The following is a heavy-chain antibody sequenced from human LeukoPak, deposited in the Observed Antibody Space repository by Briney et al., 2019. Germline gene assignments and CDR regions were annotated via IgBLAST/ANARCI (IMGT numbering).Heavy chain of an antibody. Sequence: GGSLRLSCAASGFTFSDHYMDWVRQAPGKGLEWISYMSSSGSTISYADSVTGRFTVSRDNAKNSLYLQMDSLRAEDTAVYYCARSILPAANAIDYWGQGTLLTVSS. V-gene: IGHV3-11*04. D-gene: IGHD2-2*01. CDR2: MSSSGSTI. CDR3: ARSILPAANAIDY. CDR1: GFTFSDHY. J-gene: IGHJ4*02.